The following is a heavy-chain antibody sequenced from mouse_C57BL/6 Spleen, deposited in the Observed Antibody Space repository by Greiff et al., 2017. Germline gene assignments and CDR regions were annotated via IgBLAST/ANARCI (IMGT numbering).Heavy chain of an antibody. D-gene: IGHD1-1*01. Sequence: VQLKESGPELVKPGASVKMSCKASGYTFTDYNMHWVKQSHGKSLEWIGYINPNNGGTSYNQKFKGKATLTVNKSSSTAYMELRSLTSEDSAVYYCAREEYYGSSSFDYWGQGTTLTVSS. V-gene: IGHV1-22*01. CDR2: INPNNGGT. CDR3: AREEYYGSSSFDY. CDR1: GYTFTDYN. J-gene: IGHJ2*01.